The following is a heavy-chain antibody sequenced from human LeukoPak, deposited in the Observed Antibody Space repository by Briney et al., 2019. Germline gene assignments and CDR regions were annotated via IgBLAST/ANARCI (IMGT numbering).Heavy chain of an antibody. J-gene: IGHJ6*02. CDR2: ISSNGGST. D-gene: IGHD6-19*01. CDR3: VKEQWPRHYYYYYGMDV. V-gene: IGHV3-64D*06. CDR1: GFTFSNYA. Sequence: PGGSLRLSCAASGFTFSNYAMHWVRQAPGEGLEYVSAISSNGGSTYYADSVKGRFTISRDNSKNTLYLQMSSLRAEDTAVYYCVKEQWPRHYYYYYGMDVWGQGTTVTVSS.